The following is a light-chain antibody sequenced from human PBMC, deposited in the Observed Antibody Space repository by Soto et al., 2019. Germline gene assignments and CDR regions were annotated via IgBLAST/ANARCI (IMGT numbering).Light chain of an antibody. V-gene: IGKV3-20*01. CDR2: GAS. Sequence: DIVFTQSPCTLSLSPVERVTLSCRASESVSSIYVAWYQQTPGQAPRLLIYGASNRATGIPDRFSGSGSGTDFTLTISRLEPEDFAVYYCQHYGSSGTFGQGTKVDNK. CDR3: QHYGSSGT. J-gene: IGKJ1*01. CDR1: ESVSSIY.